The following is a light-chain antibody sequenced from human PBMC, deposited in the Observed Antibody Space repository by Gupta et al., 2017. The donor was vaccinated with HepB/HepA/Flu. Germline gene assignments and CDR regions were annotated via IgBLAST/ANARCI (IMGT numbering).Light chain of an antibody. J-gene: IGLJ1*01. CDR3: SSYTSSSPNYI. CDR2: DVS. V-gene: IGLV2-14*01. Sequence: QSALTQPASLSGSPGQSITISCTGTSSDVGGYKYVSWYQQHPGKAPKLMIYDVSNRPSGVSNRFSGSKSGNTASLTISGLQAEDEADYYCSSYTSSSPNYIVGTGTKVTVL. CDR1: SSDVGGYKY.